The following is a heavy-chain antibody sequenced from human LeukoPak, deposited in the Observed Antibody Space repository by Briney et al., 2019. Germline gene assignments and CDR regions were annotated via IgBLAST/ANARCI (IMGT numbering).Heavy chain of an antibody. V-gene: IGHV3-48*01. CDR2: ISSSSSTI. J-gene: IGHJ4*02. Sequence: GRSLRLSCAASGFTFSTYSMNLVRQAPGKGLDWVSYISSSSSTIYYADSVKGRFTISRDNAKNSLYLQMNSLRAEDTAVYYCARDLSDYAATRFDYWGQGTLVTVSS. CDR3: ARDLSDYAATRFDY. CDR1: GFTFSTYS. D-gene: IGHD2-15*01.